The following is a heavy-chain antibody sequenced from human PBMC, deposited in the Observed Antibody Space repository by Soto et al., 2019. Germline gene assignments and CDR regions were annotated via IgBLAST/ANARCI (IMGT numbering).Heavy chain of an antibody. CDR1: GFTFSSYG. CDR3: ARGYQLLGVSFDY. V-gene: IGHV3-33*01. CDR2: IWYDGSNK. D-gene: IGHD2-2*01. Sequence: GGSLRLSCAASGFTFSSYGMHWVRQAPGKGLEWVAVIWYDGSNKYYADYVKGRFTISRDNSKNTLYLQMNSLRAEDTAVYYCARGYQLLGVSFDYWGQGTLVTVSS. J-gene: IGHJ4*02.